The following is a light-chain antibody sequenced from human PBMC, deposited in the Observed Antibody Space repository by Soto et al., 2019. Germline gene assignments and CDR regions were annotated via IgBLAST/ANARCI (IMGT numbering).Light chain of an antibody. CDR2: AAS. Sequence: EIVLTQSPGTLSLSPGERDTRSCRASQSVSSDYLAWFQQKPGQAPRLLIYAASSRATGIPDRFSGSGSGTDFTITISRLEPEDFAVYYCQPYGSSPQTFGQGTKVDIK. CDR1: QSVSSDY. J-gene: IGKJ1*01. V-gene: IGKV3-20*01. CDR3: QPYGSSPQT.